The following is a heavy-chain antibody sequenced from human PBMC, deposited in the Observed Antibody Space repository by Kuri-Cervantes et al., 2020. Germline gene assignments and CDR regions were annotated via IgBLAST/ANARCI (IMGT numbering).Heavy chain of an antibody. J-gene: IGHJ1*01. CDR2: ISRSADNT. D-gene: IGHD6-19*01. CDR1: GFAFRTYA. Sequence: GESLKISCAASGFAFRTYALSWVRQAPGKGLEWVSTISRSADNTYYAGSVKGRFSISRDDSNRTLYLQMSSLRAEDTAIYYCAKTDGGSGWFFNGWGQGTLVTVSS. V-gene: IGHV3-23*01. CDR3: AKTDGGSGWFFNG.